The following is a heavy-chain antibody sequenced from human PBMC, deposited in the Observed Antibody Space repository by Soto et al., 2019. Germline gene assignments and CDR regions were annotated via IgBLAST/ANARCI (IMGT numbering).Heavy chain of an antibody. J-gene: IGHJ6*02. Sequence: PGGSLRLSCAASGFTFSSYAMHWVRQAPGKGLEWVAVISYDGSNKYYADSVKGRFTISRDNSKNTLYLQMNSLRAEDTAVYYCAKEAAPEYGMDVWGQGTTVTVSS. D-gene: IGHD6-6*01. V-gene: IGHV3-30-3*01. CDR3: AKEAAPEYGMDV. CDR2: ISYDGSNK. CDR1: GFTFSSYA.